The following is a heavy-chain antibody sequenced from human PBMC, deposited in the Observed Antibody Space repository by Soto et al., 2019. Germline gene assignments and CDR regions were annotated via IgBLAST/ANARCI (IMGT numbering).Heavy chain of an antibody. V-gene: IGHV4-34*01. D-gene: IGHD2-21*01. J-gene: IGHJ6*03. CDR1: GWSRSDYF. CDR2: INHLGSI. CDR3: ARGGISHWAYFYYMDV. Sequence: PLETLPLTCVFSGWSRSDYFWSWIRQPPGMALEWIGEINHLGSINYNPSLKSRVTMSVDTSKNQFSLTLNSVTAADTATYYCARGGISHWAYFYYMDVWDRGTTVTVSS.